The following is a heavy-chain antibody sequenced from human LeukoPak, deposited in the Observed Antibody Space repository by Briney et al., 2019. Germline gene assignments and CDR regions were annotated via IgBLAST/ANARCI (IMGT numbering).Heavy chain of an antibody. D-gene: IGHD3-22*01. CDR1: GGSVSSYY. J-gene: IGHJ3*02. CDR3: AKFYFDSSGYYDVFDI. Sequence: ASETLSLTCTVSGGSVSSYYWSWIRQPPGKGLEWIGFFHDGGSTNYNPSFKSRVTISVDTSKNQVYLKLSSVTAADTAVYFCAKFYFDSSGYYDVFDIWGQGTMVTVSS. CDR2: FHDGGST. V-gene: IGHV4-59*02.